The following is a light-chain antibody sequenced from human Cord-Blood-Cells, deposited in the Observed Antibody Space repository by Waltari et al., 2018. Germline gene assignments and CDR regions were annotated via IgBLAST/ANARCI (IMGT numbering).Light chain of an antibody. V-gene: IGLV2-23*01. CDR1: SSDVGSYNL. Sequence: QSALTQPASVSGSPGQSLTISCTGTSSDVGSYNLVSWYQQHPDKAPKLMIYEGSTRPSGVSNRFSGSKSGNTASLTISGLQAEDEADYYCCSYAGSNYVFGTGTKVTVL. CDR2: EGS. J-gene: IGLJ1*01. CDR3: CSYAGSNYV.